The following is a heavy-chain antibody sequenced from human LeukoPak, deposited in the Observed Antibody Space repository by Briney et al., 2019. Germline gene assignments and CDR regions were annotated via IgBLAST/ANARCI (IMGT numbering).Heavy chain of an antibody. CDR1: GITFSSFW. D-gene: IGHD5-12*01. J-gene: IGHJ4*02. CDR3: ARPIVATNLDY. CDR2: IKQDGSEK. Sequence: GGSLRLSCAASGITFSSFWMSWVRQAPGKGLEWVANIKQDGSEKYYVDSVKGRFTISRDNAENSLYLQMNSLRAEDTAVYYCARPIVATNLDYWGQGTLVTVSS. V-gene: IGHV3-7*05.